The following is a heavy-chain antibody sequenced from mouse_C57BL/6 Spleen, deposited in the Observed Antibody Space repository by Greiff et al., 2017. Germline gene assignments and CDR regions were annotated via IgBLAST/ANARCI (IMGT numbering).Heavy chain of an antibody. J-gene: IGHJ1*03. V-gene: IGHV1-82*01. CDR2: IYPGDGDT. D-gene: IGHD3-3*01. Sequence: QVQLKESGPGLVKPGASVKISCKASGYAFSSYWMTWVKQRPGKGLEWIGRIYPGDGDTNYNGKFKGKATLTGDKSSSTAYMQLSRLTSEDSAVYYCARWEAVTGYFDVWGTGTTLTVSS. CDR3: ARWEAVTGYFDV. CDR1: GYAFSSYW.